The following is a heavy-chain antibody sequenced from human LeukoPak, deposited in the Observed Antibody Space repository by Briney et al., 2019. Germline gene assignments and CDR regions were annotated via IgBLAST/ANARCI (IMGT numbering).Heavy chain of an antibody. CDR1: GFTFSSYS. J-gene: IGHJ4*02. CDR2: ISSSSSYI. Sequence: PGGSLRLSCAASGFTFSSYSMNWVRQAPGKGLEWVSSISSSSSYIYYADSVKGRFTISRDNAKNSLYLQMNSLRDEDTAVYYCARDGGGGQWLVFYYFDYWGQGTLVTVSS. CDR3: ARDGGGGQWLVFYYFDY. D-gene: IGHD6-19*01. V-gene: IGHV3-21*01.